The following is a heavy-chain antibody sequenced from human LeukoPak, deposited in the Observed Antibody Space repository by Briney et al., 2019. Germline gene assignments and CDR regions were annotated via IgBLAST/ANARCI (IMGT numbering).Heavy chain of an antibody. CDR1: GFTFSNYN. CDR3: ARRDGGSCLDY. V-gene: IGHV3-30-3*01. J-gene: IGHJ4*02. CDR2: ISYDGTNK. Sequence: PGGSLRLSCAASGFTFSNYNMHWVRQAPGKGLEWVALISYDGTNKFYADSVKGRFTISRDNSKNTLHLQMNSLRGDDTAVYYCARRDGGSCLDYWGQGTLVTVSS. D-gene: IGHD2-15*01.